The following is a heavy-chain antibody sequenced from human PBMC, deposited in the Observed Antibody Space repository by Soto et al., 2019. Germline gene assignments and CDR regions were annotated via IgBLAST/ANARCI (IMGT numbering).Heavy chain of an antibody. CDR2: VYYSGNT. D-gene: IGHD3-3*01. Sequence: SETLSLTCAVSGGSISGYYWGWIRQPPGRGLEWIGYVYYSGNTNYNPALKSRVTISVDTPKNQFSLKLSSVTAADTAFYYCARHWSTGRSVFDIWGQGTMVTVSS. V-gene: IGHV4-59*08. J-gene: IGHJ3*02. CDR3: ARHWSTGRSVFDI. CDR1: GGSISGYY.